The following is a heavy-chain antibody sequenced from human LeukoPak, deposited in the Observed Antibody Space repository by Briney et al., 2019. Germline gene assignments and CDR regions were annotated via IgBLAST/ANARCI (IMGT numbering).Heavy chain of an antibody. D-gene: IGHD5-18*01. CDR1: GFTFSTYA. CDR2: IFGADDTT. Sequence: PGGSLRLSCAASGFTFSTYAMSWVRQAPGKGLEWLSAIFGADDTTLHPDSVKGRFTLSRDKSKNTLYLQMNGLRAEDTAVYYCVRAGPNTDIIPDYWGQGTLVTVSS. J-gene: IGHJ4*02. V-gene: IGHV3-23*01. CDR3: VRAGPNTDIIPDY.